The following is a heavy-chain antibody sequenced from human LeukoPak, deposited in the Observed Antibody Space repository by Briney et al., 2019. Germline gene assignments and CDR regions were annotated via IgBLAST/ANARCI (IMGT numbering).Heavy chain of an antibody. CDR3: AESDPYGDSLIEI. V-gene: IGHV3-48*03. Sequence: PGGSLRLSCAASGFTFSGYAMNWVRQAPGKGLEWLSHISSTGGTIYYADSVKGRLTVSRDNAKNSLYLQMNSLRAEDMAVYYCAESDPYGDSLIEIWGQGALVTVSS. J-gene: IGHJ4*02. CDR2: ISSTGGTI. D-gene: IGHD4-17*01. CDR1: GFTFSGYA.